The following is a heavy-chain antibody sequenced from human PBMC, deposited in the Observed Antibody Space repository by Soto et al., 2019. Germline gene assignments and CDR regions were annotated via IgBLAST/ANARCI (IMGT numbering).Heavy chain of an antibody. J-gene: IGHJ3*02. CDR2: IWNDGSNK. Sequence: QVQLVESGGGVVQPGRSLRLSCAASGFTFSSYGMHWVRQAPGKGLEWVAVIWNDGSNKYYADSVKGRFTISRDNSKNALNLQMNSMRADDTAVYYCAREFYSSGWSSFDIWGQGTMVTVSS. CDR1: GFTFSSYG. CDR3: AREFYSSGWSSFDI. V-gene: IGHV3-33*01. D-gene: IGHD6-19*01.